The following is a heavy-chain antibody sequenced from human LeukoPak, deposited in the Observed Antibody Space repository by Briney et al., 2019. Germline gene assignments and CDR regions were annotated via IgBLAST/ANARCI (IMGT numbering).Heavy chain of an antibody. CDR1: GFTFSGSA. CDR3: TRPIQGLYEGPMFDP. J-gene: IGHJ5*02. CDR2: IRSKANSYAT. V-gene: IGHV3-73*01. D-gene: IGHD3-16*01. Sequence: GGSLKLSCAASGFTFSGSAMHWVRQASGKGLEWVGRIRSKANSYATAYAASVKGRFTISRDDSKNTAYLQMNSLKTEDTAVYYCTRPIQGLYEGPMFDPWGQGTLVTVSS.